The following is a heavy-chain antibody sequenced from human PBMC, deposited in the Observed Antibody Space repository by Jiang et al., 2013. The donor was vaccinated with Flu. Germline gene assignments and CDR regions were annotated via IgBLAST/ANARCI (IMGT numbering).Heavy chain of an antibody. J-gene: IGHJ3*02. V-gene: IGHV3-30*04. CDR1: GFTFSSYT. CDR2: ILYDGSNK. CDR3: AREPPAAGHAFDI. D-gene: IGHD6-13*01. Sequence: QLLESGGGVVQPGRSLRLSCAASGFTFSSYTMHWVRQAPGKGLEWVAVILYDGSNKYYADSVEGRFTISRDTSKNTLYLQMNSLTTEDTAVYYCAREPPAAGHAFDIWGRGTMVTVSS.